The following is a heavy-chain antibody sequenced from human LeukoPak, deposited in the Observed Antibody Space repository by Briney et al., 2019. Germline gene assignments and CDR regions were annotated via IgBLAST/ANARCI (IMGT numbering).Heavy chain of an antibody. D-gene: IGHD3-22*01. Sequence: PSETLSLTCAVYGGSFSGYHWSWIRQPPGKGLEWIGEINHSGSTNYSPSLKSRVTLSVDTTKKQFSLKLTSVTAADTAVYYCARPLVVGTNDAFEIWGQGTMVTVSS. CDR3: ARPLVVGTNDAFEI. CDR1: GGSFSGYH. J-gene: IGHJ3*02. CDR2: INHSGST. V-gene: IGHV4-34*01.